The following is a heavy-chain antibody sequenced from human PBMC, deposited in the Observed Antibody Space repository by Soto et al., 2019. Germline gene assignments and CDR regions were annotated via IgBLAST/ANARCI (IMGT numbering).Heavy chain of an antibody. CDR1: GFTFSLYG. Sequence: GGSLRLSCAASGFTFSLYGIHWVRKAPGKGLDWVAGIWHDGSNTYYADSVKGRFTISRDNYKNTVYLQMNSLRAEDTALYYCARLGGSVVPPTYSYYHGLDVWGLGTAVTVSS. V-gene: IGHV3-33*01. D-gene: IGHD2-2*01. CDR2: IWHDGSNT. CDR3: ARLGGSVVPPTYSYYHGLDV. J-gene: IGHJ6*02.